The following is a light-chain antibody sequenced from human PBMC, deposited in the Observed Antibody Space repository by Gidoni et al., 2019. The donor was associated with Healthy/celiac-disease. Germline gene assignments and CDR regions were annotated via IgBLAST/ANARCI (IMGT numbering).Light chain of an antibody. CDR1: SSNIGSNT. CDR3: AAWDDSLKGV. Sequence: QSVLTQPPSASGTPGQRVTISCSGSSSNIGSNTVNWYQQIPGTAPKLLIYSNNQRPSGVPDRFSGSKSGTSASLAISVLQSEDEADYYCAAWDDSLKGVFGGGTKLTVL. V-gene: IGLV1-44*01. CDR2: SNN. J-gene: IGLJ2*01.